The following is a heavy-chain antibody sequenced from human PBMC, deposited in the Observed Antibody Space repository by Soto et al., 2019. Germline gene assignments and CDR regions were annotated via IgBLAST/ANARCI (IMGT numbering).Heavy chain of an antibody. V-gene: IGHV4-30-4*02. CDR2: IYYSGST. Sequence: PSETLSLTCTVSGGSISSGDYYWSWIRQPPGKGLEWIGYIYYSGSTYYDPSLKSRVTISVDTSKNQFSLKLSSVTAADTAVYYCARRVGPSIAARPGWWFDPWGQGTLVTVSS. J-gene: IGHJ5*02. CDR1: GGSISSGDYY. D-gene: IGHD6-6*01. CDR3: ARRVGPSIAARPGWWFDP.